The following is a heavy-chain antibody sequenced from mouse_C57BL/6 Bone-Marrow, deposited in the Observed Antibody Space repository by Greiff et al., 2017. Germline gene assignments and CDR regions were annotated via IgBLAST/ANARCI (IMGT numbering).Heavy chain of an antibody. J-gene: IGHJ1*03. D-gene: IGHD1-1*01. Sequence: QVQLKESGAELARPGASVKLSCKASGYTFTSYGISWVKQRTGQGLEWIGEIYPRSGNTYYNEKFKGKATLTADKSSRTAYMELRSLTSEDSAVYFCARFTTVVATFYWYFDVWGTGTTVTVSS. V-gene: IGHV1-81*01. CDR2: IYPRSGNT. CDR3: ARFTTVVATFYWYFDV. CDR1: GYTFTSYG.